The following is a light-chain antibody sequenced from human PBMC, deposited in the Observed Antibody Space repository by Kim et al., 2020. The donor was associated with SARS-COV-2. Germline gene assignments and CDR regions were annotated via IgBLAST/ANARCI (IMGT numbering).Light chain of an antibody. V-gene: IGKV3-15*01. CDR1: QSVSTN. Sequence: EIVMTQSPATLSVSPGERATLSCRASQSVSTNLAWYHQKPGQAPRLLIYGASTRATGIPARFSGSGSGTEFTLTISSLQSEDFAVYYCQQYNKWPTFGQGTKVDIK. CDR3: QQYNKWPT. CDR2: GAS. J-gene: IGKJ1*01.